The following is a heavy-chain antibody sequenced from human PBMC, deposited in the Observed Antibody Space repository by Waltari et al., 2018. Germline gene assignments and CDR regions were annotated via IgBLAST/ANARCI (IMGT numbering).Heavy chain of an antibody. V-gene: IGHV3-7*01. CDR1: GFTFSGNW. Sequence: EVQLVESGGGLVQPGGSLRLSCAGSGFTFSGNWRAWVRQAPGKVLEWVANIKEDGSKKKYVDAVEGRFTISRDNAKNSLYLQMNSRRAEDTALYYCVRHGFWDFDFWGQGTLVTVSS. CDR3: VRHGFWDFDF. J-gene: IGHJ4*02. CDR2: IKEDGSKK. D-gene: IGHD3-3*01.